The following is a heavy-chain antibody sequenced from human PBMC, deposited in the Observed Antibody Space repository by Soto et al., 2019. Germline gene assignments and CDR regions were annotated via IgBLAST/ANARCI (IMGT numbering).Heavy chain of an antibody. V-gene: IGHV4-31*03. D-gene: IGHD2-2*01. CDR1: GGSISSGGYY. J-gene: IGHJ4*02. Sequence: QVQLQESGPGLVKPSQTLSLTCTVSGGSISSGGYYWSWIRQHPGKGLEWIGYIYYSGSTYYNPSLKSRVTISVDTSKNQFSLKLSSVTAADTAVYYCTRGGSVVPAAMYYWGQGTLVTVSS. CDR2: IYYSGST. CDR3: TRGGSVVPAAMYY.